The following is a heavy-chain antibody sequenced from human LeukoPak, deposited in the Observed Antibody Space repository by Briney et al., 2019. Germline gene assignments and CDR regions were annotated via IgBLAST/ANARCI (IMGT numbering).Heavy chain of an antibody. D-gene: IGHD3-16*01. Sequence: SEALSLTCTVSGGSISGYYWSWIRQPPGKGLEWIGYIYYSGSTNYNPSLKSRVTISVDTSKNQFSLKLSSVTAADTAVYYCARDGGAVDYFDYWGQGTRVTVSS. V-gene: IGHV4-59*01. J-gene: IGHJ4*02. CDR2: IYYSGST. CDR1: GGSISGYY. CDR3: ARDGGAVDYFDY.